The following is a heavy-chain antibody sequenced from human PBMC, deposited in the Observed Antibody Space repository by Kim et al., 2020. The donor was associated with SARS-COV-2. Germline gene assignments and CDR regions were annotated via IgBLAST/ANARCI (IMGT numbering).Heavy chain of an antibody. CDR3: AIGTSIAARPHYYYGMDV. Sequence: GESLKISCKGSGYSFTSYWIGWVRQMPGKGLEWMGIIYPGDSDTRYSPSFQGQVTISADKSISTAYLQWSSLKASDTAMYYCAIGTSIAARPHYYYGMDVWGQGTTVTVSS. CDR1: GYSFTSYW. V-gene: IGHV5-51*01. J-gene: IGHJ6*02. D-gene: IGHD6-6*01. CDR2: IYPGDSDT.